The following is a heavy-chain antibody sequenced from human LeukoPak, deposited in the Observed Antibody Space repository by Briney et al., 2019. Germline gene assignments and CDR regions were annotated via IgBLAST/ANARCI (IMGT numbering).Heavy chain of an antibody. Sequence: GASVKVSCKASGYTFTSYDINWVRQATGQGLEWMGWMNPNSGNTGYAQKFQGRVTMTRNTSISTAYMELSSLRSEDTAVYYCARSFTPGYCSSTSCLHDMWFDPWGQGTLVTVSS. CDR1: GYTFTSYD. CDR2: MNPNSGNT. V-gene: IGHV1-8*01. D-gene: IGHD2-2*03. J-gene: IGHJ5*02. CDR3: ARSFTPGYCSSTSCLHDMWFDP.